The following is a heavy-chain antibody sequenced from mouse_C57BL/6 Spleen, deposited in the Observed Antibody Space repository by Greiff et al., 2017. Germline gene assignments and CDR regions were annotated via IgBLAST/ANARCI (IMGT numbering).Heavy chain of an antibody. D-gene: IGHD2-12*01. CDR2: ISYDGSN. Sequence: EVQVVESGPGLVKPSQSLSLTCSVTGYSITSGYYWNWIRQFPGNKLEWMGYISYDGSNNYNPSLKNRISITRDTSKNQFFLKLNSVTTEDTATYYCARSYSSFAYWGQGTLVTVSA. CDR3: ARSYSSFAY. V-gene: IGHV3-6*01. CDR1: GYSITSGYY. J-gene: IGHJ3*01.